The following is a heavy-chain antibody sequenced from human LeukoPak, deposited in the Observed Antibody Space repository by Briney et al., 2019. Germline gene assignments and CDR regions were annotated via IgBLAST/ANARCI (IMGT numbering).Heavy chain of an antibody. V-gene: IGHV1-18*01. CDR1: GYTFTSHG. D-gene: IGHD2-2*01. CDR3: ARDRDIVVVPAAHQVNYYYYGMDV. J-gene: IGHJ6*02. CDR2: ISAYNGNT. Sequence: ASVKVSCKASGYTFTSHGISWVRQAPGQGLEWMGWISAYNGNTNYAQKLQGRVTMTTDTSTSTAYMELRSLRSDDTAVYYCARDRDIVVVPAAHQVNYYYYGMDVWGQGTTVTVSS.